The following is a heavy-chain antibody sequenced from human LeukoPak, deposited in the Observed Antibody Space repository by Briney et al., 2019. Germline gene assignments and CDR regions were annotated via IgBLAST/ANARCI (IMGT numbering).Heavy chain of an antibody. J-gene: IGHJ4*02. V-gene: IGHV1-18*01. CDR2: ISAYNGNT. CDR1: GYTFTSYG. D-gene: IGHD2-15*01. CDR3: ARLTLGYCSGGSCYPPLD. Sequence: ASVKVSCKASGYTFTSYGISWVRQAPGQGLEWMGWISAYNGNTNYAQKLQGRVTMTTDTSTSTAYMELRSLRSDDTAVYYCARLTLGYCSGGSCYPPLDWGQGTLVTLSS.